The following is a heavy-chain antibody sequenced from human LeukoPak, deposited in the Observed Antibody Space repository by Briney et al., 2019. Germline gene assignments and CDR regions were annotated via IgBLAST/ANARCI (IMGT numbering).Heavy chain of an antibody. D-gene: IGHD6-6*01. J-gene: IGHJ5*02. CDR2: IYYSGST. Sequence: PSETLSLTCTVSGGSISSNSYYWGWIRQPPGNGLEWIGSIYYSGSTYYNPSLKSRVTISVDTSKNQFSLKLSSVTAADTAVYYCARERPKYNWFDPWGQGTLVTVSS. V-gene: IGHV4-39*07. CDR3: ARERPKYNWFDP. CDR1: GGSISSNSYY.